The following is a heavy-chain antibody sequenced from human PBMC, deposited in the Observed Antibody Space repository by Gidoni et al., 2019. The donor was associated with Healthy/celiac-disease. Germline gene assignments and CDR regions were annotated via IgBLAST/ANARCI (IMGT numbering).Heavy chain of an antibody. Sequence: QVQLVQSGAEVKKPGSSVKVSCKASGGTFSSYAISWVRQAPGQGLEWMGGIIPIFGTANYAQKFQGRVTITADESTSTAYMELSSLRSEDTAVYYCASGVHEAAKVYYYYGMDVWGQGTTVTVSS. D-gene: IGHD2-15*01. CDR3: ASGVHEAAKVYYYYGMDV. CDR2: IIPIFGTA. CDR1: GGTFSSYA. V-gene: IGHV1-69*01. J-gene: IGHJ6*02.